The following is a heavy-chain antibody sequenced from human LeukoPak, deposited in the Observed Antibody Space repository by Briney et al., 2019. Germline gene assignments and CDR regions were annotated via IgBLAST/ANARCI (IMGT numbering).Heavy chain of an antibody. D-gene: IGHD1-26*01. Sequence: SQTLSLTCAVSGDSIGRGSYYWGWIRQPAGKAPEWIGRIFNTGSTSYNPSLKSRVTISVDTSKNQFSLKLSSVTAADTAVYYCASGRSPGLDYWGQGTLVTVSS. V-gene: IGHV4-61*02. CDR3: ASGRSPGLDY. CDR1: GDSIGRGSYY. CDR2: IFNTGST. J-gene: IGHJ4*02.